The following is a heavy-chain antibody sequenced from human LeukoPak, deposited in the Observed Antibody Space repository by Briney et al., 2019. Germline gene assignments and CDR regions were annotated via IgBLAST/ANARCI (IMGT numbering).Heavy chain of an antibody. CDR2: INWNGGST. CDR3: ATSYYYDSSGYSRPFDY. CDR1: GFTFDDYG. J-gene: IGHJ4*02. Sequence: GGSLRLSCAASGFTFDDYGMSWVRHAPGKGLEWVSGINWNGGSTGYADSVKGRFTISRDNAKNSLYLQMNSLRAEDTALYYCATSYYYDSSGYSRPFDYWGQGTLVTVSS. D-gene: IGHD3-22*01. V-gene: IGHV3-20*04.